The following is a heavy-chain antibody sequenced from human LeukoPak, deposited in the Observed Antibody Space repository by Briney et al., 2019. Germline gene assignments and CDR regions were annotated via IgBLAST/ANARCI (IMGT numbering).Heavy chain of an antibody. V-gene: IGHV4-39*07. CDR3: ARDLREDGI. J-gene: IGHJ4*02. D-gene: IGHD4-17*01. CDR2: IYYSGTT. CDR1: GGSISRSTDH. Sequence: PSETPSLTCSVSGGSISRSTDHWGWIRRPPGKGLEWIGSIYYSGTTYYNPSLKSRVTISVDTSKNQFSLKLSSVTAADTAVYYCARDLREDGIWGQGTWSPSPQ.